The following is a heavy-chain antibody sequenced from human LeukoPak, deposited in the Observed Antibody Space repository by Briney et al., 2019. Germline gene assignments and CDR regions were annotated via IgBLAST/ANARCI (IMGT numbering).Heavy chain of an antibody. CDR3: ARPFIETPSLGALDY. D-gene: IGHD4-23*01. J-gene: IGHJ4*02. Sequence: RASVKVSCKASGYTFTDYYMHWVRQAPGQGLEWMGWINPDSGGTNYAQNFQGRVTMTRDTSISTAYMELSRLRSDDTAVYYCARPFIETPSLGALDYWGQGTLVIVSS. CDR2: INPDSGGT. CDR1: GYTFTDYY. V-gene: IGHV1-2*02.